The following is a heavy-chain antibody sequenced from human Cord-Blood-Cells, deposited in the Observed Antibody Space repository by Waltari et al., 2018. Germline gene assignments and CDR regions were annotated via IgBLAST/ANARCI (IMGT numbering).Heavy chain of an antibody. Sequence: QVQLVQSGAEVKKPGSSVKVSCKASGGTFSSYAISWVRQAPGQGLEWMGGIIPIFGTANYAQKFQGRVTITADESTSTAYMELSSLRSEDTAVYYCATERYRTCDGFIAARLGAFDIWGQGTMVTVSS. V-gene: IGHV1-69*01. CDR3: ATERYRTCDGFIAARLGAFDI. D-gene: IGHD6-6*01. J-gene: IGHJ3*02. CDR1: GGTFSSYA. CDR2: IIPIFGTA.